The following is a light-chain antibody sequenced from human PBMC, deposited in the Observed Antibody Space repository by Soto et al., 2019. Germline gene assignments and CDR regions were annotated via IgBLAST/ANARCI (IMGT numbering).Light chain of an antibody. CDR3: QQYGVSPRT. CDR1: QTVSKNY. CDR2: AAS. J-gene: IGKJ5*01. V-gene: IGKV3-20*01. Sequence: EIVLTQSPGTLSLSPGERATLSCRASQTVSKNYLGWYQQKPGQAPRLLMYAASSRATGIPDRFSGSGSGTDFTLTISRLEPEDFAVFYCQQYGVSPRTFGQGTRVEIK.